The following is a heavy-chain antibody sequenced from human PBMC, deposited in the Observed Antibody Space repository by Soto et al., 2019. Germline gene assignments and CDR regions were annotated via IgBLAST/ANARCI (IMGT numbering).Heavy chain of an antibody. CDR3: ARPTTPHCSSTSCYEKGENWFDP. Sequence: SETLSLTCTVSGGSISSSSYYWGWIRQPPGKGLEWIGSIYYSGSTYYNPSLKSRVTISVDTSKNQFSLKLSSVTAADTAVYYCARPTTPHCSSTSCYEKGENWFDPWGQGTLVTVSS. CDR2: IYYSGST. CDR1: GGSISSSSYY. V-gene: IGHV4-39*01. J-gene: IGHJ5*02. D-gene: IGHD2-2*01.